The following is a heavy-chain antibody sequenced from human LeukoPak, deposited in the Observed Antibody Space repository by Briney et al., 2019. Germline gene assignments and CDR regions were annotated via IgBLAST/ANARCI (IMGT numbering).Heavy chain of an antibody. CDR1: GFTFSSYG. CDR3: ARADSSGYYGIDY. J-gene: IGHJ4*02. CDR2: ISSSSGTI. V-gene: IGHV3-48*04. Sequence: GGSLRLSCAASGFTFSSYGMNWVRQAPGKWLEWVSYISSSSGTIYYADSVKGRFTISRDNAKNSLYLQMNSLRAEDTAVYYCARADSSGYYGIDYWGQGTLVTVSS. D-gene: IGHD3-22*01.